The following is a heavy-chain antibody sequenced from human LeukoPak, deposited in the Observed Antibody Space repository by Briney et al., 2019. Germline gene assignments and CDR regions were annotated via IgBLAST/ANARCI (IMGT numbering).Heavy chain of an antibody. CDR1: GYSFTSYW. CDR2: IYPGDSDT. Sequence: GESLKISCKGSGYSFTSYWIGWVRQMPGKGLEWMGIIYPGDSDTRYSPSFQGQVTISADKSISTAYLQWSSLKASDTAMYYCAKNYDSSGYYLFSAFDIWGQGTIVTVSS. CDR3: AKNYDSSGYYLFSAFDI. D-gene: IGHD3-22*01. V-gene: IGHV5-51*01. J-gene: IGHJ3*02.